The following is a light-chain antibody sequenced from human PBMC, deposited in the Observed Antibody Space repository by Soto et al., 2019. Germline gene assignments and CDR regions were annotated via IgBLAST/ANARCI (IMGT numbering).Light chain of an antibody. Sequence: EVVLTQSPATLSLSPGERATLSCRASQSVSTYLAWYQQKPGQAPRLLIYDASNRATGIPARFSGSGSATDFTLTISSLEPEDFVVYYCQQRSSWITFGQGTRLEIK. CDR3: QQRSSWIT. J-gene: IGKJ5*01. V-gene: IGKV3-11*01. CDR1: QSVSTY. CDR2: DAS.